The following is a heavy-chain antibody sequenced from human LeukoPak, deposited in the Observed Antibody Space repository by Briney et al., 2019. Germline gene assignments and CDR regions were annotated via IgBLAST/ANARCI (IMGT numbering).Heavy chain of an antibody. J-gene: IGHJ4*02. Sequence: GASVKVSCKASGYTFTAYYMHWVRQAPGQGLEWMGWINPNSGGTNYAQKFQGWVTMTRDTSISTAYMELSRLRSDDTAVYYCAREFVYDSSGPFDYWGQGTLVTVSS. D-gene: IGHD3-22*01. CDR3: AREFVYDSSGPFDY. CDR1: GYTFTAYY. CDR2: INPNSGGT. V-gene: IGHV1-2*04.